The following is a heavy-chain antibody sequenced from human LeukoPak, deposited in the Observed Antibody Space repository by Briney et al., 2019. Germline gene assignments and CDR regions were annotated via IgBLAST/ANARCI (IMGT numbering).Heavy chain of an antibody. CDR3: ARVGGVDGMDV. CDR1: GGSFSGYY. V-gene: IGHV4-34*01. J-gene: IGHJ6*02. CDR2: INHSGST. D-gene: IGHD2-8*02. Sequence: SETLSLTCAVYGGSFSGYYWSWIRQPPGKGLEWIGEINHSGSTNYNPSLKSRVTMSVDTSKNQFSLKLGSVTAADTAVYYCARVGGVDGMDVWGQGTTVTVSS.